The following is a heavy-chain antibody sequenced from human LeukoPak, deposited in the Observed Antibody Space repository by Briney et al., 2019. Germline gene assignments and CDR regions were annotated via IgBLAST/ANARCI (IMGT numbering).Heavy chain of an antibody. CDR2: IIPNSGGT. Sequence: ASVKVSCKASGYTFTGYYMHWVRQAPGQGLEWMGWIIPNSGGTNYAQKFQGRVTMTRDTSISTAYMELSRLRSDDTAVYYCARRSKVAVVGYYYYMDVWGKGTTVTVSS. CDR1: GYTFTGYY. CDR3: ARRSKVAVVGYYYYMDV. D-gene: IGHD6-19*01. V-gene: IGHV1-2*02. J-gene: IGHJ6*03.